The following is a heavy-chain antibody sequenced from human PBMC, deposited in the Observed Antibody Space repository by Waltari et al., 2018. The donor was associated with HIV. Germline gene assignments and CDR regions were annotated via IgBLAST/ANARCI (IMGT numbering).Heavy chain of an antibody. CDR2: LYYTGTT. D-gene: IGHD3-3*01. Sequence: QLQLQESGPGLVKPSETLSLTCNVSGGSITSSSDYWAWIRQPPGKDLEWIGSLYYTGTTHYTPSLKRRVTISVDTSKTRFSLKLNSVTAADTAVYYCARLPDTPGVTWGRWFDRWGQGTLVTVSS. J-gene: IGHJ5*02. CDR1: GGSITSSSDY. V-gene: IGHV4-39*01. CDR3: ARLPDTPGVTWGRWFDR.